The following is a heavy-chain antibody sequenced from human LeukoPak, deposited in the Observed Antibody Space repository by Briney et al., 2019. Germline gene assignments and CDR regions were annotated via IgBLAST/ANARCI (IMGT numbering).Heavy chain of an antibody. V-gene: IGHV4-59*01. CDR2: IYYSGST. CDR3: ARGHYGDYFDY. J-gene: IGHJ4*02. D-gene: IGHD4-17*01. CDR1: GGSISTYY. Sequence: KPSETLSLTCTLSGGSISTYYWNWIRQPPGKGLEWIGYIYYSGSTNYNPSLKSRVTISVDTSKNQFSLKLSSVTAADTAVYYCARGHYGDYFDYWGQGTLVTVSS.